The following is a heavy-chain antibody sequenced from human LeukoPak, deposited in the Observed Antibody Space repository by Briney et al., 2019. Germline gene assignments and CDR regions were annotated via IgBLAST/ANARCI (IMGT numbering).Heavy chain of an antibody. V-gene: IGHV3-30*15. D-gene: IGHD2-2*02. CDR1: GFTFSSYA. J-gene: IGHJ3*02. CDR3: ARVGYCSSTSCYNGAFDI. Sequence: GRSLRLSCAASGFTFSSYAMHWVRQAPGKGLEWVAVISYDGSSKYYADSVKGRFTISRDNSKNTLYLQMSSLRAEDTAVYYCARVGYCSSTSCYNGAFDIWGQGTMVTVPS. CDR2: ISYDGSSK.